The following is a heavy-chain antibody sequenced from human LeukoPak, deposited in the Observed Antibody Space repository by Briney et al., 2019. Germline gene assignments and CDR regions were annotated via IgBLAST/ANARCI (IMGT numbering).Heavy chain of an antibody. Sequence: GGSLRLSCAASGFTFSSYGMHWVRQAPGKGLEWVAFIRYDGSNKYYADSVKGRFTISRDNSKNTLYVQMNSLRAEGTAVYYCARDLGMGTRIDFWGQGTLVTVSS. J-gene: IGHJ4*02. CDR3: ARDLGMGTRIDF. CDR1: GFTFSSYG. CDR2: IRYDGSNK. D-gene: IGHD5-24*01. V-gene: IGHV3-30*02.